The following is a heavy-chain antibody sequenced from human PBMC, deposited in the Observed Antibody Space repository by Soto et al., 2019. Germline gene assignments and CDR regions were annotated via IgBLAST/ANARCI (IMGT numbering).Heavy chain of an antibody. J-gene: IGHJ4*02. CDR3: VKGGITMVRGVLFAY. Sequence: PWGSLRLSCSASGFTFSTYAIHWVRHSPFKGLEYVSAISNNGGSTYYADSVKGRFTISRDNSKNTLYLQMSSLRTADTAIYYCVKGGITMVRGVLFAYWGQGTPVTVSS. D-gene: IGHD3-10*01. CDR1: GFTFSTYA. V-gene: IGHV3-64D*06. CDR2: ISNNGGST.